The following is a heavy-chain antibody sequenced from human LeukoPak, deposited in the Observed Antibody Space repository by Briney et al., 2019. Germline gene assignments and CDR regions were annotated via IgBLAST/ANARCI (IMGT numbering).Heavy chain of an antibody. V-gene: IGHV3-7*01. Sequence: GGSLRLSCVASGFSFSDYWVSWVRQTPGKGLEWLANINQYGTEKYYADSTKGRFTISRDNAKNSLYLQMNSLRVEDSGVYYCARDPDSGDAYNWFDPWGQGTQVTVSS. J-gene: IGHJ5*02. D-gene: IGHD4-17*01. CDR3: ARDPDSGDAYNWFDP. CDR2: INQYGTEK. CDR1: GFSFSDYW.